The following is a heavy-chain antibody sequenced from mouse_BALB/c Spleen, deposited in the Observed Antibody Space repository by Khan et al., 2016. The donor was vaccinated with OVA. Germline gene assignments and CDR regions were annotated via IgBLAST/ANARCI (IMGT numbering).Heavy chain of an antibody. Sequence: VLLQQSGAELVRPGALVKLSCKASGFNTKDYYIHWVKQRPEQGLEWIGWIDPENGNTIYDSKFQDKATITADTSSNTAYLQRSSLTSEDTAVYYCARRDYEAMDYWGQGTSVTVSS. CDR1: GFNTKDYY. V-gene: IGHV14-1*02. CDR3: ARRDYEAMDY. CDR2: IDPENGNT. D-gene: IGHD2-4*01. J-gene: IGHJ4*01.